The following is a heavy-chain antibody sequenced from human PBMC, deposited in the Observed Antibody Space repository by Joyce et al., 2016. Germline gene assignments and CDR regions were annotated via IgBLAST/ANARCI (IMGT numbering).Heavy chain of an antibody. CDR3: ARLRRWSGPSDC. D-gene: IGHD4-23*01. V-gene: IGHV3-74*03. Sequence: EVQLVESGGGLVQPGGSLRLSCAASGFTFSSYWMYWVRKATGKGLVGVSRINRDGRSTTYADSVKGRFTISRDNAKNTLYLQMNSLRAEDTAVYYCARLRRWSGPSDCWGQGTLVTVSS. CDR1: GFTFSSYW. J-gene: IGHJ4*02. CDR2: INRDGRST.